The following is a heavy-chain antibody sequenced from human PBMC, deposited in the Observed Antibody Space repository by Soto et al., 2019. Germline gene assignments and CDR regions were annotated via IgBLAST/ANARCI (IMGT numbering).Heavy chain of an antibody. CDR2: IKQDGSEY. CDR3: ARVAIPTWGSYPLDY. J-gene: IGHJ4*02. V-gene: IGHV3-7*04. CDR1: GFTFSTYW. D-gene: IGHD3-16*02. Sequence: EVQLVESGGGLVQPGGSLRLSCAASGFTFSTYWMTWVRQAPGKGLEWVANIKQDGSEYYYVGSVKGRFTISRDNAKNSLYLQMNSLRAEDTAVYYCARVAIPTWGSYPLDYWGQGTLVTVSS.